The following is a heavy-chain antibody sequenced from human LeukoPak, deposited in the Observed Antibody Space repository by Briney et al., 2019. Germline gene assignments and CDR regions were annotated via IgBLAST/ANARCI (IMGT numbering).Heavy chain of an antibody. Sequence: PGGSLRLSCAASKFTFSDYSMSWVRQAPGKGLEWVSSISSIRNYIYYADSVKGRFTISRDNAKNSLYLQMNSLRAEDTAVYYCARGDSTGAFDIWGQGTMVTVSS. CDR2: ISSIRNYI. V-gene: IGHV3-21*01. CDR1: KFTFSDYS. CDR3: ARGDSTGAFDI. D-gene: IGHD1-14*01. J-gene: IGHJ3*02.